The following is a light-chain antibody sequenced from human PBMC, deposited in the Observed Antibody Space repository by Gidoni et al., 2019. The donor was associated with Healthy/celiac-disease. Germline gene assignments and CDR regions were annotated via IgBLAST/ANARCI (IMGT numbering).Light chain of an antibody. V-gene: IGLV2-8*01. Sequence: QYAMTQPPSASGSPGQTVTISCTGTSSDGGGYNYFPWYQQHPGTAPKLMIYEVCTRPSGVPDRFSGSKSGNTASLTVSGLQAEDEADYYCSSYAGSNNFVVFGGGTKLTVL. CDR3: SSYAGSNNFVV. CDR2: EVC. CDR1: SSDGGGYNY. J-gene: IGLJ2*01.